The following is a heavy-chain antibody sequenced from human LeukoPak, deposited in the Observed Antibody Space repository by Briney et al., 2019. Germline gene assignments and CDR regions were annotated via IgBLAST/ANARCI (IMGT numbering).Heavy chain of an antibody. V-gene: IGHV4-59*08. CDR2: IYYSGST. CDR3: ARRLSALPYFDL. CDR1: GGSISSYY. J-gene: IGHJ2*01. D-gene: IGHD3-3*02. Sequence: PSETLSLTCTVSGGSISSYYWSWIRRPPGKGLEWIGYIYYSGSTNYNPSLKSRVTISVDTSKNQFSLKLSSVTAADTAVYYCARRLSALPYFDLWGRGTLVTVSS.